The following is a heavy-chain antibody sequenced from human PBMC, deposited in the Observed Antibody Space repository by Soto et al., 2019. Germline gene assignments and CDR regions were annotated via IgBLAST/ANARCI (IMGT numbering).Heavy chain of an antibody. CDR3: ASEVGSRLLRAVHPMDV. CDR1: GGTFSSYA. V-gene: IGHV1-69*13. D-gene: IGHD1-26*01. Sequence: SVKVSCKASGGTFSSYAISWVRQAPGQGLEWMGGIIPIFGTANYAQKFQGRVTITADESTSTAYMELSSLRSEDTAVYYCASEVGSRLLRAVHPMDVWGQGTTVTASS. J-gene: IGHJ6*02. CDR2: IIPIFGTA.